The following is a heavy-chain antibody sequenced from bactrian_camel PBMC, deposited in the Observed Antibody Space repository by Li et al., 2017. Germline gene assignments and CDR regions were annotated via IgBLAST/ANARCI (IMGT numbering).Heavy chain of an antibody. V-gene: IGHV3S40*01. CDR3: VGREFNY. CDR1: GFTFSANY. CDR2: IKSEFDGETT. J-gene: IGHJ4*01. Sequence: VQLVESGGGLVQPGGSLVLSCAASGFTFSANYMNWVRQAPGKGYEWVSTIKSEFDGETTSYADAVKGRFTISRDNAKNMVYLQMNSLKPEDTAVYYCVGREFNYWGQGTQVTVS.